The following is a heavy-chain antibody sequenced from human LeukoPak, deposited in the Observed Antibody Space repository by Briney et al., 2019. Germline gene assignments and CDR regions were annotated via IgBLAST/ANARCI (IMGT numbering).Heavy chain of an antibody. CDR2: ISSSNSYI. V-gene: IGHV3-21*01. Sequence: GGSLRLSCAASGFTFSSYSMNWVRQAPGKGLEWVSSISSSNSYIYYADSVKGRFTISRDNAKNSLYLQMNSLRAEDTAVYYCATEYSSGWYSGSFGDYWGQGTLVTVSS. CDR1: GFTFSSYS. CDR3: ATEYSSGWYSGSFGDY. D-gene: IGHD6-19*01. J-gene: IGHJ4*02.